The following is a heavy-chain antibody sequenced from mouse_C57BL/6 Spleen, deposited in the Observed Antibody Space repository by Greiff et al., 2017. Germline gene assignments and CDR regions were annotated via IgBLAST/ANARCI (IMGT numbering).Heavy chain of an antibody. D-gene: IGHD4-1*01. CDR3: ARQPNWDVWYFDV. CDR2: ISSGGSYT. V-gene: IGHV5-6*02. Sequence: EVKLVESGGDLVKPGGSLKLSCAASGFTFSSYGMSWVRQTPDKRLEWVATISSGGSYTYYPDSVKGRFTISRDNAKNTLYLQMSSLKSEDTAMYYCARQPNWDVWYFDVWGTGTTVTVSS. CDR1: GFTFSSYG. J-gene: IGHJ1*03.